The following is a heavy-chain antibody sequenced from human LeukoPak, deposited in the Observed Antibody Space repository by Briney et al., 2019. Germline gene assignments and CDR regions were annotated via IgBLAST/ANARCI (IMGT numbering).Heavy chain of an antibody. V-gene: IGHV1-69*13. D-gene: IGHD6-13*01. CDR2: IIPIFGTA. J-gene: IGHJ4*02. CDR3: ARFILAAAGGYADY. CDR1: GYTFTSYG. Sequence: GASVKVSCKASGYTFTSYGISWVRQAPGQGLEWMGGIIPIFGTANYAQKFQGRVTITADESTSTAYMELSSLRSEDTAVYYCARFILAAAGGYADYWGQGTLVTVSS.